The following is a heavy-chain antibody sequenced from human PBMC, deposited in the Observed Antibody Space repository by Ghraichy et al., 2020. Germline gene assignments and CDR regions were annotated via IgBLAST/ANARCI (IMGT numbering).Heavy chain of an antibody. CDR1: GFTFSSYS. D-gene: IGHD6-19*01. CDR2: ISSRSSYI. CDR3: ARDTSFDSGVAGPVVSH. Sequence: LSLTCAASGFTFSSYSMNWVRQAPGKGLEWVSSISSRSSYIYYADSVKGRFTISRDNAKNSLYLQMNSLRVEDTAVYYCARDTSFDSGVAGPVVSHWGQGTLGTVSS. J-gene: IGHJ4*02. V-gene: IGHV3-21*01.